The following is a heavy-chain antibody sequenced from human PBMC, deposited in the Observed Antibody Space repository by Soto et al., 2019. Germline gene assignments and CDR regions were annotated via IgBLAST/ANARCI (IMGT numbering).Heavy chain of an antibody. CDR3: ARDIVVVPDKTYYYYGMDV. J-gene: IGHJ6*02. Sequence: ASVKVSCKASGYTFPSYYMHWVRQAPGQGLEWMGIINPSGGSTSYAQKFQGRVTMTRDTSTSTVYMELSSLRSEDTAVYYCARDIVVVPDKTYYYYGMDVWGQGTTVTVSS. D-gene: IGHD2-2*01. CDR2: INPSGGST. V-gene: IGHV1-46*01. CDR1: GYTFPSYY.